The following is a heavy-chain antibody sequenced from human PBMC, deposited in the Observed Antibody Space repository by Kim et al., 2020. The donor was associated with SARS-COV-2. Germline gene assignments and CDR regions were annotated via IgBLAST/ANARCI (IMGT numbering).Heavy chain of an antibody. CDR3: ARALYSGSYPGAFDI. V-gene: IGHV3-13*01. Sequence: GGSLRLSCAASGFTFSSYDMHWVRQATGKGLEWVSAIGTAGDTYYPGSVKGRFTISRENAKNSLYLQMNSLRAGDTAVYYCARALYSGSYPGAFDIWGQGTMVTVSS. D-gene: IGHD1-26*01. CDR1: GFTFSSYD. CDR2: IGTAGDT. J-gene: IGHJ3*02.